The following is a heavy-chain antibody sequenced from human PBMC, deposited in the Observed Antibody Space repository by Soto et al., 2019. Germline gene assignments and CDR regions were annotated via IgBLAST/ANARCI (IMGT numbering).Heavy chain of an antibody. CDR1: GGSISSHY. D-gene: IGHD3-22*01. J-gene: IGHJ4*02. Sequence: QVQLQESGPGLVKPSETLSLICTVSGGSISSHYWSWIRQPPGKGLEWIRYVYYSGSTNYNPSLKSRVTISVDTSKNQCSLKLSSVTAADTAVYHCARGDYSDSSGLYFDYWGQGTLVTVSS. CDR2: VYYSGST. CDR3: ARGDYSDSSGLYFDY. V-gene: IGHV4-59*11.